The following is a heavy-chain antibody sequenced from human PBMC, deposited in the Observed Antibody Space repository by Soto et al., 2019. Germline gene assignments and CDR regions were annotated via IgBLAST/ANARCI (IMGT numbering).Heavy chain of an antibody. CDR3: ATLKNAFDI. V-gene: IGHV4-34*01. CDR2: INHSGST. J-gene: IGHJ3*02. Sequence: ETLSLTCAVYGGSFSGYYWSWIRQPPGKGLEWIGEINHSGSTNYNPSLKSRVTISVDTSKNQFSLKLSSVTAADTAVYYCATLKNAFDIWGQGTMVTVSS. CDR1: GGSFSGYY.